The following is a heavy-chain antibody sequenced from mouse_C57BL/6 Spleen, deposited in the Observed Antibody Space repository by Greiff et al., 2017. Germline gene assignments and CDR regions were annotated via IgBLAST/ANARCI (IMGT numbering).Heavy chain of an antibody. CDR3: ARQDADYYGSRGYFDV. D-gene: IGHD1-1*01. CDR2: IWRYGST. Sequence: QVQLKESGPGLVAPSQSLSITCTVSGFSLTSYGVHWVRQPPGQGLEWLVVIWRYGSTTYTSALNSRLSISKDNSNSQVFLKMNSLQTDDTAMYYCARQDADYYGSRGYFDVWGTGTTVTVSS. J-gene: IGHJ1*03. CDR1: GFSLTSYG. V-gene: IGHV2-6-1*01.